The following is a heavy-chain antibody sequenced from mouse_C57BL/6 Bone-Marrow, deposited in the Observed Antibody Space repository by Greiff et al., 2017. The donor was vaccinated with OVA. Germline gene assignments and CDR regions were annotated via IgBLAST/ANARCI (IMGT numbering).Heavy chain of an antibody. D-gene: IGHD2-3*01. CDR1: GFTFNTYA. CDR3: VGGDGYYERAWFAY. V-gene: IGHV10-3*01. J-gene: IGHJ3*01. CDR2: IRSKSSNYAT. Sequence: EVQLQQSGGGLVQPKGSLKLSCAASGFTFNTYAMHWVRQAPGKGLEWVARIRSKSSNYATYYADSVKDRFTISRDDSQSMLYLQMNNLKTEDTAMYYCVGGDGYYERAWFAYWGEGTLVTVSA.